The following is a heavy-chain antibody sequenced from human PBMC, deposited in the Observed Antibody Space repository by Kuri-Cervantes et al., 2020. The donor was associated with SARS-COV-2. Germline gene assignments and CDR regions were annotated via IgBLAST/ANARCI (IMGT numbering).Heavy chain of an antibody. J-gene: IGHJ4*02. CDR1: GFTFSSNS. CDR2: ISGSGFSI. Sequence: GESLKISCVASGFTFSSNSMNWVRQAPGKGLEWVSYISGSGFSIYYADSLKGRLTISRDNAKNSLYLQMNSLTAEDTAVYYCARGGRYYFDYWGQGSLVTVSS. D-gene: IGHD1-26*01. CDR3: ARGGRYYFDY. V-gene: IGHV3-48*01.